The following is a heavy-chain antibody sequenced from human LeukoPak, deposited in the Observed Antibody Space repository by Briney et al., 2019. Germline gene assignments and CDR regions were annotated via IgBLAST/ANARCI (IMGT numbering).Heavy chain of an antibody. D-gene: IGHD2-2*01. CDR1: GYTFTGYY. J-gene: IGHJ6*03. CDR3: ARDPTRRPDIVVVPATSTPYYYYYMDV. Sequence: GASVKVSCKASGYTFTGYYMHWVRQAPGQGLEWMGWINPNSGGTNYAQKFQGRVTMTSDTSISTAYMELSRLRSDDTAVYYCARDPTRRPDIVVVPATSTPYYYYYMDVWGKGTTVTVSS. CDR2: INPNSGGT. V-gene: IGHV1-2*02.